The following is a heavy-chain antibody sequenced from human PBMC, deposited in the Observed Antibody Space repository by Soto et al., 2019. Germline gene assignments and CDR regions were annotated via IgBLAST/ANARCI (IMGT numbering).Heavy chain of an antibody. D-gene: IGHD4-17*01. V-gene: IGHV3-30*04. CDR2: ISYDGTNK. Sequence: VQMVESGGGVVQPGRSLRLSCAASGFTFSSYAMHWVRQAPGKGLEWVAVISYDGTNKYYADSVKGRFTISRDNSKNTLYLQMNSLRAEDTAIYYCARRHGDYHYYYGKDVWGQGTTVTVSS. CDR3: ARRHGDYHYYYGKDV. J-gene: IGHJ6*02. CDR1: GFTFSSYA.